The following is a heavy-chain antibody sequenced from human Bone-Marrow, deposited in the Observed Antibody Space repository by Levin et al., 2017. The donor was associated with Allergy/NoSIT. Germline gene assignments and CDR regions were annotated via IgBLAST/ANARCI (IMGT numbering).Heavy chain of an antibody. D-gene: IGHD5-24*01. J-gene: IGHJ4*02. CDR3: ARAPRDAYNLAPYRFDY. CDR1: GGSITSYY. CDR2: IYYSGSS. V-gene: IGHV4-59*01. Sequence: SETLSLTCTVSGGSITSYYWSWIRQPPGKGLEWIGYIYYSGSSTYNPSLESRVTISVDTSKRQFSLKLSSVTAADTAVYYCARAPRDAYNLAPYRFDYWGQGTLVTVSS.